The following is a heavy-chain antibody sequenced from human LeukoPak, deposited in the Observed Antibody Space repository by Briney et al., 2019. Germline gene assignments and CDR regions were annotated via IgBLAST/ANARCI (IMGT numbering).Heavy chain of an antibody. D-gene: IGHD6-13*01. J-gene: IGHJ4*02. CDR1: GGTFSSYA. CDR2: IIPIFGTA. Sequence: ASVKVSCKASGGTFSSYAISWVRQAPGQGLEWMGRIIPIFGTANYAQKFQGRVTITTDESTSTAYMELSSLRSGDTAVYYCASHSSSWRYYFDYWGQGTLVTVSS. CDR3: ASHSSSWRYYFDY. V-gene: IGHV1-69*05.